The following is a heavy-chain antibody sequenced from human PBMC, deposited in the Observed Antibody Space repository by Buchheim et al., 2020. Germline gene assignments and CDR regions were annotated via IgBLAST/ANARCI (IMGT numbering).Heavy chain of an antibody. CDR1: GGSISTNTHY. V-gene: IGHV4-39*07. CDR2: IFYSGGT. D-gene: IGHD2-2*01. J-gene: IGHJ6*02. Sequence: QLQLQESGPGLVKPSETLSLTCTVSGGSISTNTHYWAWIRQPPGKGLEWIGNIFYSGGTYYNPSLKSRVTISIDTSKDQFSLNLTSVTAADTAVYYCARDRPGVMPWHNKYGLDVWGQGTT. CDR3: ARDRPGVMPWHNKYGLDV.